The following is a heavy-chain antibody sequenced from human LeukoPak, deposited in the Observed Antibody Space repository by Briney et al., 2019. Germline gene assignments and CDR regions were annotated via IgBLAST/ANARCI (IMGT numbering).Heavy chain of an antibody. CDR3: ARSTFGGIIVIGDY. Sequence: GRSLRLSCAASGFIFSSHGMHWVRQAPGKGLEWVAVISYDGSSEYYADSVQGRFIISRDNSKNTLFLQMNSLRPEDTAVYYCARSTFGGIIVIGDYWGQGTLVTVSS. CDR2: ISYDGSSE. V-gene: IGHV3-30*03. J-gene: IGHJ4*02. CDR1: GFIFSSHG. D-gene: IGHD3-16*02.